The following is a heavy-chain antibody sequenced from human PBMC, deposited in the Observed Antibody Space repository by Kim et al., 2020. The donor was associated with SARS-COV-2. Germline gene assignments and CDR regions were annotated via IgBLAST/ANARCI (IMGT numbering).Heavy chain of an antibody. J-gene: IGHJ4*02. D-gene: IGHD3-16*02. CDR2: TSGSGGST. Sequence: GGSLRLSCAASGFNFSSYAMSWVRQAPGKGLEWVSATSGSGGSTYYGDSVKGRFTISRDNSQNTLYLQMSSLRAEDTAVYYCAKDAPPHDYGWGCYLNWGQGTLVTVSS. V-gene: IGHV3-23*01. CDR1: GFNFSSYA. CDR3: AKDAPPHDYGWGCYLN.